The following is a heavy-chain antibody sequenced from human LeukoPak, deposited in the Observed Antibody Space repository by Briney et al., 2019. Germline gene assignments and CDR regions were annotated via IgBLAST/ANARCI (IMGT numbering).Heavy chain of an antibody. CDR1: GYTFTSYD. D-gene: IGHD2-2*01. J-gene: IGHJ4*02. CDR2: MNPNSGNT. V-gene: IGHV1-8*01. Sequence: ASVKVSCKASGYTFTSYDINWVRQATGQGLEWMGWMNPNSGNTGYAQKFQGRVTMTRNTSMSTAYMELSSLRSEDTAVYYCARGPRYCSSTSCFYYFDYWGQGTLVTVSS. CDR3: ARGPRYCSSTSCFYYFDY.